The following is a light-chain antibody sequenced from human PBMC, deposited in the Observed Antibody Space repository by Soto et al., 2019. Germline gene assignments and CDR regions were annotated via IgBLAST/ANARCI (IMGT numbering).Light chain of an antibody. Sequence: EIVMTQSPATLSVSPGERATLSCRASQTINNYLAWYQQRPGQAPRLLIYGASTRATGIPARFSGSGSGTEFTLSISSLQSEDFAIYYCQQYNNWPPVTFGQGTRLEIK. CDR1: QTINNY. V-gene: IGKV3-15*01. CDR2: GAS. CDR3: QQYNNWPPVT. J-gene: IGKJ5*01.